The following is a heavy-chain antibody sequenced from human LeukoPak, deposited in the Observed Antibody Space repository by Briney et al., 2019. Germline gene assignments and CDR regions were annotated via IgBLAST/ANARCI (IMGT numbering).Heavy chain of an antibody. CDR1: GFTFSNHW. Sequence: GRSLRLSCAASGFTFSNHWMAWVRQTPGRGPEWVANIDEDGDVKSYAESVKGRFSVSRDNGRTSLYLQMNSLRAEDTAVYYCARDRGDGSGSYDWGQGTLVTVSS. CDR3: ARDRGDGSGSYD. J-gene: IGHJ4*02. D-gene: IGHD3-10*01. CDR2: IDEDGDVK. V-gene: IGHV3-7*03.